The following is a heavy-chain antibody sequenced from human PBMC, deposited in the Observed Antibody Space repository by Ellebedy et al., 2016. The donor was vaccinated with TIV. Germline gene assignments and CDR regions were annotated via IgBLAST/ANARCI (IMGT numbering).Heavy chain of an antibody. CDR3: ATDMGATVSAFDY. V-gene: IGHV1-24*01. CDR2: FDPEDGET. Sequence: ASVKVSXXVSGYTLTELSMHWVRQAPGKGLEWMGGFDPEDGETIYAQKFQGRVTMTEDTSTDTAYMELSSLRSEDTAVYYCATDMGATVSAFDYWGQGTLVTVSS. J-gene: IGHJ4*02. CDR1: GYTLTELS. D-gene: IGHD1-26*01.